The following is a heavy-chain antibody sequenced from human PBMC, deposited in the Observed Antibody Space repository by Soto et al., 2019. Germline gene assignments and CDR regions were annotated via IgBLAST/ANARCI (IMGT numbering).Heavy chain of an antibody. CDR3: ARDRPHYYGSGRLGDY. CDR2: ISAHNRNT. D-gene: IGHD3-10*01. V-gene: IGHV1-18*01. Sequence: ASVKVSCKSSDYTFASYGISWVRRAPGQGLSRTGWISAHNRNTNYAQKLQSIVTMTTDTSASTAYMELRSLRSDDTAVYYCARDRPHYYGSGRLGDYW. CDR1: DYTFASYG. J-gene: IGHJ4*01.